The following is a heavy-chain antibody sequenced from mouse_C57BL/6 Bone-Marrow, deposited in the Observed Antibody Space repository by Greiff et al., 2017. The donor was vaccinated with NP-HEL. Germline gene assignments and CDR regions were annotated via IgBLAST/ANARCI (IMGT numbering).Heavy chain of an antibody. D-gene: IGHD3-2*02. CDR2: LHPNSGST. V-gene: IGHV1-64*01. Sequence: QVQLQQSGAELVKPGASVKLSCTASGYTFTSYWMPWVKQRPGQGLEWIGMLHPNSGSTNYNEQFKSKATLTVDKSTSTAYRQLSSLTSEDSAVYYCARESVLSLDYWGQGTTLTVSS. CDR3: ARESVLSLDY. CDR1: GYTFTSYW. J-gene: IGHJ2*01.